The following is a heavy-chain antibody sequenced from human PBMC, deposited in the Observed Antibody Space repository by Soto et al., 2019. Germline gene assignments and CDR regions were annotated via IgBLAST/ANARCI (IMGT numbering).Heavy chain of an antibody. Sequence: SSETLSLTCTVSGGSISSSSYYWGWIRQPPGKGLEWIGSIYYSGSTYYNPSLKSRVTISVDTSKNQFSLKLSSVTAADTAVYYCAGQREPSFPAAMISYYYYGMDVWGQGTTVTVSS. J-gene: IGHJ6*02. V-gene: IGHV4-39*01. D-gene: IGHD2-2*01. CDR3: AGQREPSFPAAMISYYYYGMDV. CDR2: IYYSGST. CDR1: GGSISSSSYY.